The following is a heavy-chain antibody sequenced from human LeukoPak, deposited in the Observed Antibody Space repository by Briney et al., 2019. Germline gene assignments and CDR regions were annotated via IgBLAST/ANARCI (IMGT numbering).Heavy chain of an antibody. J-gene: IGHJ4*02. V-gene: IGHV4-34*01. CDR1: GGSFSGYY. CDR3: ARGVGSGYTDY. CDR2: INHSGST. Sequence: PSETLSLTCAVYGGSFSGYYWSWIRQPPGKGLEWIGEINHSGSTNYNPSPKSRVTISLDTSKNQFSLKLISVTAADTAVYYCARGVGSGYTDYWGQGALVTVSS. D-gene: IGHD3-22*01.